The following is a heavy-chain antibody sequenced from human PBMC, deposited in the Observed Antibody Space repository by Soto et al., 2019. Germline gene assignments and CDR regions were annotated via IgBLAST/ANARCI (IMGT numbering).Heavy chain of an antibody. V-gene: IGHV3-33*01. D-gene: IGHD4-17*01. CDR1: GFTFSSYG. Sequence: QVQLVESGGGVAQPGRSLRLSCAASGFTFSSYGMHWVRQAPGKGLEWVAVIWYDGSNKYYADSVKGRFTISRDNSKNTLYLQMNSLRAEDTAVYYCARTRGDGDFDYWGQGTLVTVSS. CDR2: IWYDGSNK. CDR3: ARTRGDGDFDY. J-gene: IGHJ4*02.